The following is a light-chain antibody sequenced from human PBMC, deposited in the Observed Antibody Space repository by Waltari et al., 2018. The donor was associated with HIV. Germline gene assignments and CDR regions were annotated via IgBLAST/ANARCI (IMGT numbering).Light chain of an antibody. Sequence: DIQMTQSPSSMSASVGDRVTITCRASQFISTSLARYQQRPSRAPKLLIFAASRLQSGVPSRFSGGGSGTQFTLTINRLQPEDLATYYCQQAFSFPHTFGQGT. CDR2: AAS. CDR1: QFISTS. V-gene: IGKV1-12*01. CDR3: QQAFSFPHT. J-gene: IGKJ2*01.